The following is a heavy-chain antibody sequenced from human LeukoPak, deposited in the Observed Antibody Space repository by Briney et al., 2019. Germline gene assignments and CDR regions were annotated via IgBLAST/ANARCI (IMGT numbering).Heavy chain of an antibody. CDR2: ISGGSYT. D-gene: IGHD4-17*01. J-gene: IGHJ4*02. Sequence: GGSLRLSCAASGFTFSNAYMNWVRQAPGKGLEWVSSISGGSYTYHADSMKGRFTISRDNAKNSVYLQMNSLRAEDTAVYYCAREIYGDYGFDYWGQGILVTVSS. V-gene: IGHV3-69-1*01. CDR1: GFTFSNAY. CDR3: AREIYGDYGFDY.